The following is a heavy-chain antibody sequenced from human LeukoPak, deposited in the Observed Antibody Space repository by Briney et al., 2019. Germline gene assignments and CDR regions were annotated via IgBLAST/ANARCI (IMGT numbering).Heavy chain of an antibody. CDR3: AKGKISAADANDS. V-gene: IGHV3-23*01. J-gene: IGHJ4*02. CDR2: ITGSGGYT. CDR1: GFTFSSYA. Sequence: QPGGSLRLSCAASGFTFSSYAMTWVRQAPGKGLEWVSTITGSGGYTYYADSVKGRFTISRDNSKNTLCLQMNSLRAEDTAVYYCAKGKISAADANDSWGQGTLVTVSS. D-gene: IGHD6-13*01.